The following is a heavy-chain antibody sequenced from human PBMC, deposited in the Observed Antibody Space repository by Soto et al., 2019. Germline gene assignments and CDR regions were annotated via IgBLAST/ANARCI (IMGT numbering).Heavy chain of an antibody. V-gene: IGHV4-59*01. Sequence: SETLSLTCTVSGGSISSNYWTWSRQPPGKGLEWIGYVYNSGSTNYNPSLKSRVTISEDTSKSQFSLKVNSMTAADTAVYYCARYRREAVAGYTLDNWGQGILVTVSS. J-gene: IGHJ4*02. CDR2: VYNSGST. CDR3: ARYRREAVAGYTLDN. D-gene: IGHD6-13*01. CDR1: GGSISSNY.